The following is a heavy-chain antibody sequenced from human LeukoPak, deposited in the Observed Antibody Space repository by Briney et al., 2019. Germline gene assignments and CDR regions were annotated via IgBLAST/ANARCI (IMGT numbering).Heavy chain of an antibody. CDR1: GYTFTGYY. D-gene: IGHD3-22*01. Sequence: ASVKVSCKASGYTFTGYYMHWVRQAPGQGLEWMGRINPNSGGTNYAQKFQGRVTMTRDTSISTAYMELSRLRSDDTAVYYCARDPGESSGYPFDYWGQGTLVTVSS. J-gene: IGHJ4*02. V-gene: IGHV1-2*06. CDR3: ARDPGESSGYPFDY. CDR2: INPNSGGT.